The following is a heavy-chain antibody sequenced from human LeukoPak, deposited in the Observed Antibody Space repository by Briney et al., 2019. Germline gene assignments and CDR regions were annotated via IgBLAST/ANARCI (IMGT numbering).Heavy chain of an antibody. D-gene: IGHD3-3*02. Sequence: NTSETLSLTCTVSGGSISSSSYYWGWIRQPPGKGLEWIGSIYYSGSTYYNPSLKSRVTISVDTSKNQFSLKLSSVTAADTAVYYCARAFYPGYYSYMAVWGKGTTVTVSS. CDR1: GGSISSSSYY. CDR2: IYYSGST. CDR3: ARAFYPGYYSYMAV. J-gene: IGHJ6*03. V-gene: IGHV4-39*07.